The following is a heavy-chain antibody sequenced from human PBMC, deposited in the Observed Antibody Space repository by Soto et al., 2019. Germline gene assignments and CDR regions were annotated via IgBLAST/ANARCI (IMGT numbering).Heavy chain of an antibody. V-gene: IGHV4-34*01. CDR2: INHRGST. CDR3: ARALYCSGGSCYSRANHPVY. J-gene: IGHJ4*02. D-gene: IGHD2-15*01. CDR1: GGSFSGYY. Sequence: QVQLQQWGAGLLKPSETLSLTCAVYGGSFSGYYWSWIRQPPGKGLEWIGEINHRGSTNYNPSLKSRVTISVDTAKNQSSLKMSSVTAADTAVYYCARALYCSGGSCYSRANHPVYWGQGTLVTVSS.